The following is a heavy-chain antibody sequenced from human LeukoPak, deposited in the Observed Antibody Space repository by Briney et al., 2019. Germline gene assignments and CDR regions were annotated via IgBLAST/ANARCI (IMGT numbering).Heavy chain of an antibody. J-gene: IGHJ4*02. CDR3: VWGGLQLAS. Sequence: GGSLRLSCAASGFTFSSYWMYWVRQAPGKGLEWVSSVSGSGGDTYNADSVKGRFTISRDNSKNTLFLQMNSLRAEDTAVYYCVWGGLQLASWGQGTLVTVSS. CDR2: VSGSGGDT. V-gene: IGHV3-23*01. CDR1: GFTFSSYW. D-gene: IGHD3-16*01.